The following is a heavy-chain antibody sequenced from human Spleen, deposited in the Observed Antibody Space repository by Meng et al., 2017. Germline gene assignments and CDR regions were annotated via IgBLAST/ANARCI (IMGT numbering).Heavy chain of an antibody. Sequence: ASVKVSCKASGYTFTGYYMHWVRQAPGQGLEWMGRINPNTGDTKSAQKFQGRVTMTRDTSISTAYMELSRLRSDDTAIYYCARSDDGYSGYSTYYYGMDVWGQGTTVTVSS. CDR1: GYTFTGYY. J-gene: IGHJ6*02. CDR2: INPNTGDT. V-gene: IGHV1-2*06. D-gene: IGHD5-12*01. CDR3: ARSDDGYSGYSTYYYGMDV.